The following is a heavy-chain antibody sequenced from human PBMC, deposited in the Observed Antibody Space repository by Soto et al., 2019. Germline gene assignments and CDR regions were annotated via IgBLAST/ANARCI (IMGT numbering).Heavy chain of an antibody. J-gene: IGHJ4*02. D-gene: IGHD6-13*01. CDR2: IIPILGIA. Sequence: ASVKVSCKASGGTFSSYAISWVRQAPGQGLAWMGGIIPILGIANYAQKFQGRVTITADKSTSTDYMELSSLRSEDTAVYYCASCIAAAGTRGYYFDYWGQGTLVTVSS. V-gene: IGHV1-69*10. CDR1: GGTFSSYA. CDR3: ASCIAAAGTRGYYFDY.